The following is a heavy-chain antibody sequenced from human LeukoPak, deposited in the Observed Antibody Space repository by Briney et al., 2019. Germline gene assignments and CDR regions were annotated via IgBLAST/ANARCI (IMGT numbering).Heavy chain of an antibody. CDR3: ARESKTSGWYDY. D-gene: IGHD6-13*01. V-gene: IGHV3-43*02. CDR1: GLITDDYA. Sequence: PGGSLRLSCAAPGLITDDYAIHWVRQAPGKGLEWVSLISGDGGSTFYADSVRGRFTISRDNSKNSLSLQMSRLRSEDTALYFCARESKTSGWYDYWGQGTRVTVSS. J-gene: IGHJ4*02. CDR2: ISGDGGST.